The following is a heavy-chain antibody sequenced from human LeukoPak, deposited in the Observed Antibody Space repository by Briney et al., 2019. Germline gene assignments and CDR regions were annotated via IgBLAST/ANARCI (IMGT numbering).Heavy chain of an antibody. D-gene: IGHD1-26*01. V-gene: IGHV3-48*02. J-gene: IGHJ4*02. CDR1: GFTFSSYS. CDR3: ARAPSYSGSYYFDY. CDR2: ISSSSSTI. Sequence: GGSLRLSCAASGFTFSSYSMNWVRQAPGKGLEWASYISSSSSTIYYADSVKGRFTISRDNAKNSLYLQMNSLRDEDTAVYYCARAPSYSGSYYFDYWGQGTLVTVSS.